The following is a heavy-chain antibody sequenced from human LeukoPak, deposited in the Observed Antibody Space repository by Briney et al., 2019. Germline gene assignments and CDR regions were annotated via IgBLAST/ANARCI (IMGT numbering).Heavy chain of an antibody. CDR1: GGTFSSYA. J-gene: IGHJ4*02. D-gene: IGHD3-10*01. V-gene: IGHV1-69*06. CDR2: IIPIFGTA. Sequence: SVKVSCKASGGTFSSYAISWVRQAPGQGLEWMGGIIPIFGTANYAQKFQGRVTITADKSTSTAYMELSSLRSEDTAVYYCAVDYYGSGNPGGYFDYWGQGTLVTVSS. CDR3: AVDYYGSGNPGGYFDY.